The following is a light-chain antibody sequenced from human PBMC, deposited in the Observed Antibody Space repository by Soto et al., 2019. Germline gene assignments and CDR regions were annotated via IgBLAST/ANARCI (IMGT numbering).Light chain of an antibody. CDR1: QSIVRW. CDR2: DAS. V-gene: IGKV1-5*01. Sequence: DIQMTQSPSTLPASVGDRVTITCRASQSIVRWMAWYQQKPGKAPKLLIYDASSLETGVPSRFSGSRSGTEFTITLSRMQNDDIATYYCQQYHSYSRTFGQGTKVDIK. CDR3: QQYHSYSRT. J-gene: IGKJ1*01.